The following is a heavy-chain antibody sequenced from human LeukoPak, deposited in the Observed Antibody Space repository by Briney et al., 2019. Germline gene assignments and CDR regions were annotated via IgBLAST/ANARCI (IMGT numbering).Heavy chain of an antibody. Sequence: GGSLRLSCAASGFTFSNYAMHWVRQAPGKGLEWVSLISYGGTYEYYADTVKGRFTNSRDNTKNTLYLQLNSLRAEDTAVYYCARDSTYYYDSGSSGPHYFDSWGQGTLVTVSS. V-gene: IGHV3-30*01. J-gene: IGHJ4*02. CDR2: ISYGGTYE. D-gene: IGHD3-10*01. CDR3: ARDSTYYYDSGSSGPHYFDS. CDR1: GFTFSNYA.